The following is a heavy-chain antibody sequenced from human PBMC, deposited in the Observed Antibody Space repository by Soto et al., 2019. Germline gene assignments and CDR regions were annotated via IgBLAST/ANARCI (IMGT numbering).Heavy chain of an antibody. CDR2: MSHSGGT. V-gene: IGHV4-34*01. Sequence: QVQLQQWGAGLLKPSETLSLTCAVYGGFVSSGSYYWSWIRQPPGKGLEWIGEMSHSGGTHFNPSLKSRLPISVDTSKNQFSLKMSSVTAADTALYYCARVERGTATTVVDAFDIWGPGTMVTVSS. J-gene: IGHJ3*02. CDR1: GGFVSSGSYY. D-gene: IGHD1-1*01. CDR3: ARVERGTATTVVDAFDI.